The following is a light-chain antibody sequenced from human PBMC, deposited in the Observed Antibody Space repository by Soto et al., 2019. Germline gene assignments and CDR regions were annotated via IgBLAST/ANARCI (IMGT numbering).Light chain of an antibody. CDR1: QGISSY. Sequence: DIQMTQSPSSLSAYVGDRVTITCRASQGISSYLAWYQQKPGKAPKLLIYAASTLQSGVPSRFSGSGSGTYFTLTISSLQPEDFATYYCQQLNSYALTFGGGTKVDIK. CDR2: AAS. J-gene: IGKJ4*01. CDR3: QQLNSYALT. V-gene: IGKV1-9*01.